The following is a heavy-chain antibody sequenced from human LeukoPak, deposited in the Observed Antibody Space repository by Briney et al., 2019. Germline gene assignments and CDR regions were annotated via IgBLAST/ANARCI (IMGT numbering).Heavy chain of an antibody. J-gene: IGHJ4*02. Sequence: ASVKVSCKASGYTFTSYGISWVRQAPGQGLEWMGWISANDGNTDYPQKLQGRVTMATDTSTSTAYMELRSLRSDDTAVYYCARESHVTREDYWGQGTLVTVSS. CDR3: ARESHVTREDY. CDR1: GYTFTSYG. CDR2: ISANDGNT. V-gene: IGHV1-18*01. D-gene: IGHD3-10*01.